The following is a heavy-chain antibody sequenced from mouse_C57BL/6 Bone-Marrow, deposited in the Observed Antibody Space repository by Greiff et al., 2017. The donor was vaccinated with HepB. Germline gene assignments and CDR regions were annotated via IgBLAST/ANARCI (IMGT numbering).Heavy chain of an antibody. CDR2: ISYSGST. CDR1: GYSITSDY. CDR3: ARFGIYYYGSSYFYAMDY. J-gene: IGHJ4*01. V-gene: IGHV3-8*01. D-gene: IGHD1-1*01. Sequence: EVKLMESGPGLAKPSQTLSLTCSVTGYSITSDYWNWIRKFPGNKLEYMGYISYSGSTYYNPSLKSRISITRDTSKNQYYLQLNSVTTEDTATYYCARFGIYYYGSSYFYAMDYWGQGTSVTVSS.